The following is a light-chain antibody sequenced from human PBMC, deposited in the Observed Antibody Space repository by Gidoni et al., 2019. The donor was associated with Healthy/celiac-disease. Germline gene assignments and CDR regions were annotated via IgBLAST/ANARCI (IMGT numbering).Light chain of an antibody. CDR1: QGISSA. CDR2: DAS. CDR3: QQFNSYPFT. Sequence: AIQLTQSPSSLSASVGDRVTITCRASQGISSALAWYQQKPGKAPKLLIYDASSFERGVPSRFSGSGSGTDFTLTISSLQPEDFATYYCQQFNSYPFTFGPGTKVDIK. J-gene: IGKJ3*01. V-gene: IGKV1-13*02.